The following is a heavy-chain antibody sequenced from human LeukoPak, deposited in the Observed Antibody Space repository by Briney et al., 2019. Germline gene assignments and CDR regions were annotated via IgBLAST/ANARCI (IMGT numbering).Heavy chain of an antibody. Sequence: PSETLSLTCTVSGGSISSYYWSWIRQPPGKGLEWIGYIYYSGSTNYNPSLKSRVTISVDTSKNQFSLKLSSVTAADTAVYYCAGQWLGYNWFDPWGQGTLVTVSS. CDR1: GGSISSYY. CDR2: IYYSGST. D-gene: IGHD6-19*01. J-gene: IGHJ5*02. CDR3: AGQWLGYNWFDP. V-gene: IGHV4-59*01.